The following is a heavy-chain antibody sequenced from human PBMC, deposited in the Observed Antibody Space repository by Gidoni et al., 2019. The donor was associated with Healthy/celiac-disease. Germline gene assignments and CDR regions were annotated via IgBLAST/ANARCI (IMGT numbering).Heavy chain of an antibody. CDR2: IYYSGST. CDR1: GASTSSGGYY. V-gene: IGHV4-31*03. CDR3: ARDLITFGGVIL. Sequence: QVQLQESGPGLVKPSQTLSLTRPASGASTSSGGYYWSWLRQHPGKGLEWIGYIYYSGSTYYNPSLKSRVTISVDTSKNQFSLKLSSVTAADTAVYYCARDLITFGGVILWGQGTLVTVSS. D-gene: IGHD3-16*02. J-gene: IGHJ4*02.